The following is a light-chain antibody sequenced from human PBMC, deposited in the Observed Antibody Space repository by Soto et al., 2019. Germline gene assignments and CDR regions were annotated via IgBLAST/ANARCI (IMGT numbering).Light chain of an antibody. CDR3: GSYTSLSTVV. Sequence: QSALTQPASVSGSPGQSITISCTGTSIDGGGYNHVSWYQHSPGKAPKLILFAVSDRPSGGSHRFSGSKSGNTASLTISGLQADDEADYYCGSYTSLSTVVFGGGTPLTVL. CDR2: AVS. CDR1: SIDGGGYNH. V-gene: IGLV2-14*01. J-gene: IGLJ7*01.